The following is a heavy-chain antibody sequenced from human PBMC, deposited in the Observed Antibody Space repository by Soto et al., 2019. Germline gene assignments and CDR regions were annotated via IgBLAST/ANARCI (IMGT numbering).Heavy chain of an antibody. Sequence: EVQLVESGGGLVQPGRSLRLSCAASGFTFDDYAMHWVRQAPGKGLEWVSGISWNSGSIGYADSVKGRFTISRDNAKNSLYLEMNSLRAADTALYYCAKGPSLYCSSTSCYAGYYYMDVWGKGTTVTVSS. D-gene: IGHD2-2*01. J-gene: IGHJ6*03. CDR3: AKGPSLYCSSTSCYAGYYYMDV. CDR1: GFTFDDYA. CDR2: ISWNSGSI. V-gene: IGHV3-9*01.